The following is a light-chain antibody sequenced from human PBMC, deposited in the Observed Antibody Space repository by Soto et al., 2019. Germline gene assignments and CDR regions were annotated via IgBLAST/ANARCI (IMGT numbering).Light chain of an antibody. J-gene: IGKJ3*01. V-gene: IGKV1-5*01. Sequence: SQMTPSPSTLSASVGNRVTITCRASQSISSWLAWDQHKPGKAPKLLIYDASSLKSGVPSRFSGSGSGTEFTLTISSLQPDDFATYYCQQYNSYPCSVVPGTKVDIK. CDR3: QQYNSYPCS. CDR1: QSISSW. CDR2: DAS.